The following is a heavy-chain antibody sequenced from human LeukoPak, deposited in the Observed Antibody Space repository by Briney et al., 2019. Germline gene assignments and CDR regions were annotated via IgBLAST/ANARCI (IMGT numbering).Heavy chain of an antibody. CDR2: IDHSGST. CDR3: ARDSALAQAVMFDY. Sequence: SGTLSVTCAVSGDSISSSNWWSWVRQPPGKGLEWTGSIDHSGSTYYNPSLKSRITISVDTSKNQFSLKLSSVTAADTAVYYCARDSALAQAVMFDYWGQGTLVTVSS. J-gene: IGHJ4*02. V-gene: IGHV4-4*02. CDR1: GDSISSSNW. D-gene: IGHD6-19*01.